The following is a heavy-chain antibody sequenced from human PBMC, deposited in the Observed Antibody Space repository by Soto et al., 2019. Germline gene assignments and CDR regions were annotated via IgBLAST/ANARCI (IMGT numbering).Heavy chain of an antibody. D-gene: IGHD3-3*01. V-gene: IGHV3-21*01. CDR1: GFTFSSYS. CDR3: ARDKTGGYDFWSGSQIPYYGMDV. J-gene: IGHJ6*02. Sequence: GGSLRLSCAASGFTFSSYSMNWVRQAPGKWLEWVSSISSSSSYIYYADSVKGRFTISRDNAKNSLYLQMNSLRAEDTAVYYCARDKTGGYDFWSGSQIPYYGMDVWGQGXTVTVYS. CDR2: ISSSSSYI.